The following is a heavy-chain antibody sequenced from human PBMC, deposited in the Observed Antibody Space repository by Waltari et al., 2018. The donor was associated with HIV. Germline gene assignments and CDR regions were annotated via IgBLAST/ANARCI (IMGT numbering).Heavy chain of an antibody. J-gene: IGHJ6*02. Sequence: EVQLLESGGGWVQPGGSLRLSCAASGFPFESHALNWVRQAPGQGPCDGLRWVAVIGGNSGVTYYAASIWARFGCSRHNSKNTVYLQMTSLRDDDTALYYCAKEGTVDTRMFYGYMDVWGQGTPVTVSS. D-gene: IGHD5-18*01. CDR2: IGGNSGVT. CDR3: AKEGTVDTRMFYGYMDV. V-gene: IGHV3-23*01. CDR1: GFPFESHA.